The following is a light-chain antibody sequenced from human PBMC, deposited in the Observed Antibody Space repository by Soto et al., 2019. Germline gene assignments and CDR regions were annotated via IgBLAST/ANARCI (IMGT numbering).Light chain of an antibody. CDR3: QQRSNWPPVLT. CDR2: DAS. CDR1: QSVSSY. V-gene: IGKV3-11*01. Sequence: EIVLTQSPATLSLSPGERATLSCRASQSVSSYLAWYQQKPGQAPRLLIYDASNRATGIPARFSGSGSGTAFTLTISSLEPEDFEVYYCQQRSNWPPVLTFGGGTKVEIK. J-gene: IGKJ4*01.